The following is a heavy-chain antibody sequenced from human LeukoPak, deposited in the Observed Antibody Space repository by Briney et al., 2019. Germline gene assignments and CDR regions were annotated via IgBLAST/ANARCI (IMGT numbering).Heavy chain of an antibody. CDR3: ARDRHGETGDWCFDL. CDR2: ISSSGSTI. V-gene: IGHV3-48*03. J-gene: IGHJ2*01. CDR1: GFTFSSYE. Sequence: GGSLRLSCAASGFTFSSYEMNWVRQAPGKGLEWVSYISSSGSTIYYADSVKGRFTISRDNAKNSLYLQMNSLRAEDTAVYYCARDRHGETGDWCFDLWGRGTLVTVSS. D-gene: IGHD4-17*01.